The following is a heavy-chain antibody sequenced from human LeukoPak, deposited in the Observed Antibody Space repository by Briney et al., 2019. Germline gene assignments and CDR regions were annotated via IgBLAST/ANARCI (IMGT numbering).Heavy chain of an antibody. CDR2: ISAYNGNT. J-gene: IGHJ4*02. CDR1: GYTFTSYG. CDR3: ARGRYYDFWSGYHRAKYYFDY. D-gene: IGHD3-3*01. Sequence: ASVKVSCKASGYTFTSYGISWVRQAPGQGLEWMGWISAYNGNTNYAQKLQGRVTMTTDTSTSAAYMELRSLRSDDTAVYYCARGRYYDFWSGYHRAKYYFDYWGQGTLVTVSS. V-gene: IGHV1-18*01.